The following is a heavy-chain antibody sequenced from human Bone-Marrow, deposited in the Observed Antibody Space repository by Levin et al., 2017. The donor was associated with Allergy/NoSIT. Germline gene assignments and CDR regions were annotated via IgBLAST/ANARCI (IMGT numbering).Heavy chain of an antibody. J-gene: IGHJ6*02. CDR1: GYAFTSYD. CDR2: MDPKSGDT. D-gene: IGHD3-10*01. V-gene: IGHV1-8*01. CDR3: ATRSMVDNYYGVDV. Sequence: ASVKVSCKASGYAFTSYDINWVRQATGQGLEWMGWMDPKSGDTGYAQRFQGRVTMTRDTSIGTAYMDLSSLRSDDTAIYYCATRSMVDNYYGVDVWGQGTTVTVSS.